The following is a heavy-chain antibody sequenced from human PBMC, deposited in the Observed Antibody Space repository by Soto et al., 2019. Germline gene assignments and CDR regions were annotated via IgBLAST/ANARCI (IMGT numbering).Heavy chain of an antibody. CDR3: ASGGGVGPIVVVPAARLSYGMDV. D-gene: IGHD2-2*01. Sequence: ASVKVSCKASGYTFTSYDINWVRQATGQGLEWMGWMNPNSGNTGYAQKFQGRVTMTRNTSISTAYMELSSLRSEDTAVYYWASGGGVGPIVVVPAARLSYGMDVWGQGTTVTVSS. CDR2: MNPNSGNT. V-gene: IGHV1-8*01. CDR1: GYTFTSYD. J-gene: IGHJ6*02.